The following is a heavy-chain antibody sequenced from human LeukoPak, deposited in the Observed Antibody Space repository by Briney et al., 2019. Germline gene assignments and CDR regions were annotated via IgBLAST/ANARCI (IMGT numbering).Heavy chain of an antibody. Sequence: SQTLSLTCAISGDSVSSNSAAWNWIRLSPSGGLEWLGRIYYRSKWYNDYALSVKSRITINPDTSRNQFSLQLNSVTPEDTAVYCCARAQRDGNNRWFDPWGQGTLVSVSS. V-gene: IGHV6-1*01. CDR3: ARAQRDGNNRWFDP. CDR1: GDSVSSNSAA. D-gene: IGHD5-24*01. CDR2: IYYRSKWYN. J-gene: IGHJ5*02.